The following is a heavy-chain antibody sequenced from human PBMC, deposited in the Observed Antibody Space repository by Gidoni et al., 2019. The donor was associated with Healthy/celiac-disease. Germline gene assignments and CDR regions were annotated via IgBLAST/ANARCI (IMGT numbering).Heavy chain of an antibody. V-gene: IGHV4-39*01. Sequence: QLQLQESGPGLVKPSETLSLTCTVSGGSISSSSYYWGWIRQPPGKGLEWIGSIYYSGSTYYNPSLKSRVTISGDTSKNQFSLKLSSVTAADTAVYYCAGIWQGAAPYGMDVWGKGTTVTVSS. CDR3: AGIWQGAAPYGMDV. CDR1: GGSISSSSYY. D-gene: IGHD2-15*01. CDR2: IYYSGST. J-gene: IGHJ6*04.